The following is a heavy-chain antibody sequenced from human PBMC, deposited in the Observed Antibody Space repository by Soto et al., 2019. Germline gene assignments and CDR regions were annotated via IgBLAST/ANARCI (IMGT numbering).Heavy chain of an antibody. V-gene: IGHV6-1*01. CDR3: ARSGGYCSSTSCYLLYYMDV. CDR1: GERVSRTSAA. D-gene: IGHD2-2*01. Sequence: SQALSLTCASSGERVSRTSAASTWIRQSPSRGLEWLGRTYYRSKWYNDYAVSVKSRITINPDTSKNQFSLQLNSVTPEDTAVYYCARSGGYCSSTSCYLLYYMDVWGKGTTVTVSS. CDR2: TYYRSKWYN. J-gene: IGHJ6*03.